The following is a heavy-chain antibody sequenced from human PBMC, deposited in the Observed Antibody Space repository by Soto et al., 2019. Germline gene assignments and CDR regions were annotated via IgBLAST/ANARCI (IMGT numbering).Heavy chain of an antibody. D-gene: IGHD2-15*01. Sequence: ASLKVSCKASGYTFTSYDINWVRQATGQGLEWMGWMNPNSGNTGYAQKFQGRVTMTRNTSISTAYMELSSLRSEDTAVYYCARATPPAYYYYYYYVDVWGKGTTVTVSS. CDR3: ARATPPAYYYYYYYVDV. CDR1: GYTFTSYD. V-gene: IGHV1-8*01. J-gene: IGHJ6*03. CDR2: MNPNSGNT.